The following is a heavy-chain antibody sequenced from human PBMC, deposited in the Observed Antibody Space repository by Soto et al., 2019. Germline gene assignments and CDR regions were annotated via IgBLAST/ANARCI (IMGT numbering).Heavy chain of an antibody. D-gene: IGHD4-17*01. CDR1: GGSISSGGYY. V-gene: IGHV4-31*03. CDR2: IYYSGST. J-gene: IGHJ4*02. CDR3: ARGNYGDYQNFDY. Sequence: SETLSLTCTVSGGSISSGGYYWSWIRQHPGKGLEWIGYIYYSGSTYYNPSLKSRVTISVDTSKNQFSLKLSSVTAADTAVYYCARGNYGDYQNFDYWGQGTLVTVSS.